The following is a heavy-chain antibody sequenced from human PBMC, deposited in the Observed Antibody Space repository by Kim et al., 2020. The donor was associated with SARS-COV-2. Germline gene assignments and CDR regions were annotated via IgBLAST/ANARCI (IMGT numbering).Heavy chain of an antibody. V-gene: IGHV3-30*18. Sequence: GGSLRLSCEASGFTFNTYGIHWVRQAPGKGLEWVAVISYDGSKKYYVDSVKGRFTISRDNSKNTLYLQMNSLRIEDTAVYYCAKSFSGSYFGCDYWGHGTLVSVSS. CDR1: GFTFNTYG. J-gene: IGHJ4*01. D-gene: IGHD1-26*01. CDR2: ISYDGSKK. CDR3: AKSFSGSYFGCDY.